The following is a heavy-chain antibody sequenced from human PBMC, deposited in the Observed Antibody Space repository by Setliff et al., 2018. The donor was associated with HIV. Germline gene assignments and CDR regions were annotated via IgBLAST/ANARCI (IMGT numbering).Heavy chain of an antibody. CDR1: GYTFNNYY. CDR2: INPSDNRT. J-gene: IGHJ2*01. Sequence: ASVKVSCKASGYTFNNYYMHWVRQAPGQGLEWMGIINPSDNRTYYAQKFQGRVTMTTDTSITTAFMELYNLTPDDTAVYYCTRGGRVPGHWYFDLWGRGALVTVSS. V-gene: IGHV1-46*02. CDR3: TRGGRVPGHWYFDL. D-gene: IGHD1-1*01.